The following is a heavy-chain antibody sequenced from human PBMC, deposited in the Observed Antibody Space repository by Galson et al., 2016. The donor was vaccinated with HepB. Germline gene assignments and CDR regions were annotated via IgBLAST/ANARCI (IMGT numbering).Heavy chain of an antibody. V-gene: IGHV4-59*01. CDR2: LYHTGST. CDR3: ARNFSDNVDGAFDS. Sequence: SETLSLTCSVSGGSISTYSWSWIRQPPGKGLEWIAYLYHTGSTNYNPSLKSRVTLSLDTSKSHFSLRLNSVTAADTAVYYCARNFSDNVDGAFDSWGQGTLVTVPS. D-gene: IGHD1-1*01. J-gene: IGHJ4*02. CDR1: GGSISTYS.